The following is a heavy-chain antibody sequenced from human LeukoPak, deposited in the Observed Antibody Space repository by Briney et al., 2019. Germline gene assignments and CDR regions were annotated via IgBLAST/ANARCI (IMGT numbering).Heavy chain of an antibody. Sequence: PSETLSLTCTVSGGSISSSSYYWGWIRQHPGKGLEWIGYIYYSGSTYYNPSLKSRVTISVDTSKNQFSLKLSSVTAADTAVYYCAREINYVYYWGQGTLVTVSS. CDR1: GGSISSSSYY. CDR3: AREINYVYY. D-gene: IGHD5-24*01. V-gene: IGHV4-31*03. J-gene: IGHJ4*02. CDR2: IYYSGST.